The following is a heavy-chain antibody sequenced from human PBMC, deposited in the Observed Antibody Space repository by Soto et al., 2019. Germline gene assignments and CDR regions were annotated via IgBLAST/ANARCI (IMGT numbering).Heavy chain of an antibody. J-gene: IGHJ5*02. Sequence: SETLSLTCAVYGGSVNGYYWNWIRQPPGKGLEWIGAINHTGGTHYNPSLKSRVTMSVDTSKNQFSLRLSSVTAADTAIYYCATRITVFGLLIPPFDPWGQGTQVTVSS. CDR2: INHTGGT. CDR3: ATRITVFGLLIPPFDP. CDR1: GGSVNGYY. V-gene: IGHV4-34*01. D-gene: IGHD3-3*01.